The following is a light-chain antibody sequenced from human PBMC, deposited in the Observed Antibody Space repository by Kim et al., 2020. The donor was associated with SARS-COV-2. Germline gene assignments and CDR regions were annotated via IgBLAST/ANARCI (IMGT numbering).Light chain of an antibody. J-gene: IGLJ2*01. Sequence: QSALTQPPSASGSPGQSVTISCTGTSSDVGGYNYVSWYQYHPGKATKVMIYEVSKRPSGVPDRFSGSKSGNTASLTVSGLQAEDEADYYCSSYAGTNSVVFGGGTQLTVL. V-gene: IGLV2-8*01. CDR3: SSYAGTNSVV. CDR1: SSDVGGYNY. CDR2: EVS.